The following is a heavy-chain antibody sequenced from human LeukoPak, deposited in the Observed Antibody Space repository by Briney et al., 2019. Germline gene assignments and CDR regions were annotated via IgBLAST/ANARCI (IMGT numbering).Heavy chain of an antibody. J-gene: IGHJ5*02. CDR1: GGSFSGYY. V-gene: IGHV4-34*01. D-gene: IGHD6-13*01. CDR2: INHSGST. CDR3: ASRYSSSWYTNWFDP. Sequence: SETLSLTCAVYGGSFSGYYWSWIRQPPGKGLEWIGEINHSGSTNYNPSLKSRVTISVDTSKKQFSLKLSSVTAADTAVYYCASRYSSSWYTNWFDPWGQGTLVSVSS.